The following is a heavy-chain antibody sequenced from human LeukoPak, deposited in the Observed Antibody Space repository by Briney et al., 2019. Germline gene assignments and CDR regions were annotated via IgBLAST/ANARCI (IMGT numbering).Heavy chain of an antibody. V-gene: IGHV3-23*01. J-gene: IGHJ4*02. CDR3: LYYDSSGFYYGRLRY. CDR2: ITASGDNT. D-gene: IGHD3-22*01. CDR1: GFTFASHA. Sequence: PGGSLRLSCLASGFTFASHAMSWVCQAPGNRLEWVSAITASGDNTYYADSVKGRFTIFRDNSKSTLYLQMNSLRAEDTAMYFCLYYDSSGFYYGRLRYWGQGTLVTVSS.